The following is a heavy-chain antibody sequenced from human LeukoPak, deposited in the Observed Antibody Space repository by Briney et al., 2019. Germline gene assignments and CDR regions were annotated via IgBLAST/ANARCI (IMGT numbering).Heavy chain of an antibody. D-gene: IGHD1-26*01. CDR1: GFTFSSYS. V-gene: IGHV3-48*01. Sequence: GGSLRLSCAASGFTFSSYSMNWVRQAPGKGLEWVSYISSSSSTIYYADSVKGRFTISRDNAKNSLYLQMNSLRAEDTAVYYCARGFWEPLDYWGQGTLVTVSS. J-gene: IGHJ4*02. CDR3: ARGFWEPLDY. CDR2: ISSSSSTI.